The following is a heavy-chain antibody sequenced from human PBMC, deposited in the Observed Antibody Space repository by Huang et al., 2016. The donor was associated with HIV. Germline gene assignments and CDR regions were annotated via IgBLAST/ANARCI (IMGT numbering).Heavy chain of an antibody. J-gene: IGHJ4*02. CDR1: GGSFSGYY. Sequence: QVQLQQWGAGLLKPSETLSLTCAVYGGSFSGYYWSWIRQPPGKGLEWIGEINHSGSINYNQSLKSRVTISVDTSKNQISLKMRSVTAADTAVYFCARGPRLHYYGSGSYFGYWGQGTLVTVSS. V-gene: IGHV4-34*01. CDR3: ARGPRLHYYGSGSYFGY. D-gene: IGHD3-10*01. CDR2: INHSGSI.